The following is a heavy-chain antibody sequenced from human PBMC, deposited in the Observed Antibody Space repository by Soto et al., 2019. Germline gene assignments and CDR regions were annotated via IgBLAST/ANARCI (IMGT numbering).Heavy chain of an antibody. J-gene: IGHJ4*02. CDR3: ARAPGESSSGWWLDFDF. Sequence: QVQLVESGGGVVQPGRSLRLSCAASGFTFSTCAMHWVRQAPGRGLEWVAVVWYDGSNIYYGDSVRGRFTIARDNSKKALFLQMNCPRAEDTAVYYCARAPGESSSGWWLDFDFWGQGTLVTVSS. CDR2: VWYDGSNI. CDR1: GFTFSTCA. V-gene: IGHV3-33*01. D-gene: IGHD6-19*01.